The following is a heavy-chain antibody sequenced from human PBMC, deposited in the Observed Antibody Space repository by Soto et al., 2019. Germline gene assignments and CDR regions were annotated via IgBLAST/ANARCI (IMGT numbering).Heavy chain of an antibody. CDR2: ISGSGGST. CDR1: GFTFSSYA. Sequence: GGSLRLSFAASGFTFSSYAMSWVRQAPGKGLEWVSAISGSGGSTYYADSVKGRFTISRDNSKNTLYLQMNSLRAEDTAVYYCAKTRATPGIAAAGRKPYYYYGMDVWGQGTTVTVSS. J-gene: IGHJ6*02. V-gene: IGHV3-23*01. D-gene: IGHD6-13*01. CDR3: AKTRATPGIAAAGRKPYYYYGMDV.